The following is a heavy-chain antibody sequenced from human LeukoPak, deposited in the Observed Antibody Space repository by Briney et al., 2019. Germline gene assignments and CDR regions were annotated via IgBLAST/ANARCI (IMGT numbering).Heavy chain of an antibody. CDR1: GCTFSHYG. J-gene: IGHJ5*02. CDR3: ARDMASDDSSGYYPNWFDP. V-gene: IGHV3-48*01. Sequence: PGGSLRLSCVVSGCTFSHYGMDWVRQAPGKGLEGVSYISSSSNSIYYADSVKGRFTISRDNAKNSLHLQMNSLRGDDTAVYYCARDMASDDSSGYYPNWFDPWGQGTLVTVSS. CDR2: ISSSSNSI. D-gene: IGHD3-22*01.